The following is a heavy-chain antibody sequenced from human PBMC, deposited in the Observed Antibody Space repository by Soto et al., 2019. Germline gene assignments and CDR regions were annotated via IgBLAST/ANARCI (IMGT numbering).Heavy chain of an antibody. CDR2: IYGTGNT. J-gene: IGHJ6*02. CDR1: GGSISSSFY. D-gene: IGHD6-13*01. CDR3: RSSSRYSTDV. Sequence: QLQLQESGPGLVKPSETLSLSCTVSGGSISSSFYWGWIRQPPGKGLEWIGSIYGTGNTYYNPSLKRRVSISADTSTNQLTLNLISVTAADTAVYYCRSSSRYSTDVWGQGATVTVSS. V-gene: IGHV4-39*01.